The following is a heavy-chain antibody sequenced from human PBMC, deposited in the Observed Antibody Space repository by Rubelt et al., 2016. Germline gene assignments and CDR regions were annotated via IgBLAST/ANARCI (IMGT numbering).Heavy chain of an antibody. CDR2: ISGSGGTT. CDR3: ARGATPVVLDI. J-gene: IGHJ3*02. Sequence: DVQLLESGGGLVQPGGSLRLSCAASGFTFSNYAMNWVRQTPGKGLEWVSGISGSGGTTYYADSVKGRFTISRDNAKNTLYLHMDSLGADDTAVYYCARGATPVVLDIWGQGTMVTVSS. V-gene: IGHV3-23*01. D-gene: IGHD5-12*01. CDR1: GFTFSNYA.